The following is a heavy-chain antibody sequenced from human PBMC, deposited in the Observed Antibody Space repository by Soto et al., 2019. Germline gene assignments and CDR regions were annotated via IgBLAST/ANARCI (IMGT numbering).Heavy chain of an antibody. CDR1: GFPLRTSGVG. CDR3: AKSGSSGWYGWFDP. Sequence: QITLKESGPTLVKPTQTLTLTCIFSGFPLRTSGVGVGWIRQPPGKALEWLGFIYWNDDKRYSPSLKSRLTITKDTPKNQVVLTMTNMDPVDTATYYCAKSGSSGWYGWFDPWGQGTLVTVSS. CDR2: IYWNDDK. V-gene: IGHV2-5*01. J-gene: IGHJ5*02. D-gene: IGHD6-19*01.